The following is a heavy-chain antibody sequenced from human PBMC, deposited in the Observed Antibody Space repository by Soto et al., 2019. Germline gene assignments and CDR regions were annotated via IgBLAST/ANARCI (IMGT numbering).Heavy chain of an antibody. V-gene: IGHV4-39*01. CDR3: ASLTNGRSGDS. Sequence: SETLSLTCTVSGDSITNNNYHWGWTRQPPGKGLEWIGTVYSNGNTYYNPSLKSRLAISVDTSKNQFSLSLISVTAADTAVYFCASLTNGRSGDSWGQGTLVTVSS. D-gene: IGHD2-8*01. CDR2: VYSNGNT. J-gene: IGHJ5*01. CDR1: GDSITNNNYH.